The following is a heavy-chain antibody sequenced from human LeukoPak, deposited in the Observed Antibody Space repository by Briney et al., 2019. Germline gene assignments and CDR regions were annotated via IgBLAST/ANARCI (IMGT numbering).Heavy chain of an antibody. CDR1: GFTFSSYA. Sequence: GGSLRLSCAASGFTFSSYAMHWVRQAPGKGLEWVAVISYDGSNKYYADSVKGRFTISRDNSKNTLYLQMNSLRAEGTAVYYCAKVLGKYQLLYGFMDVWGKGTTVTVSS. CDR3: AKVLGKYQLLYGFMDV. D-gene: IGHD2-2*02. CDR2: ISYDGSNK. V-gene: IGHV3-30-3*01. J-gene: IGHJ6*03.